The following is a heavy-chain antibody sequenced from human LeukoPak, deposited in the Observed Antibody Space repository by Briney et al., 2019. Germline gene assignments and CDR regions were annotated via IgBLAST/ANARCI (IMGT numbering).Heavy chain of an antibody. J-gene: IGHJ3*02. V-gene: IGHV3-49*03. CDR1: GFTFGDYA. CDR3: TRAKGGSYLVDI. CDR2: IRSKGYGGTT. D-gene: IGHD1-26*01. Sequence: GGSLRLSCTASGFTFGDYAMNWFRQAPGKGLEWVGFIRSKGYGGTTEYAASVKGRFTISRDDSKSIAYLQMNSLKTEDTALYYCTRAKGGSYLVDIWGQGTMVTVSS.